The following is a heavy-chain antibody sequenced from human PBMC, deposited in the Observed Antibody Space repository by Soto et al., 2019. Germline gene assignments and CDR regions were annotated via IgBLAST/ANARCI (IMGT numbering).Heavy chain of an antibody. D-gene: IGHD2-15*01. Sequence: GGSLRLSCVVSGFTFRSYWRTWVRQAPGKGLEWVATIKQDGSQKYYVDSVKGRFTISRDNAKNSLYLQMNSLRAEDTAVYYCARERNIADWGQGTLVTVSS. J-gene: IGHJ4*02. V-gene: IGHV3-7*05. CDR1: GFTFRSYW. CDR3: ARERNIAD. CDR2: IKQDGSQK.